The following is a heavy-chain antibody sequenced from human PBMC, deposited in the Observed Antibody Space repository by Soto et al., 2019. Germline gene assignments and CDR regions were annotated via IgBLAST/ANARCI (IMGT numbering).Heavy chain of an antibody. J-gene: IGHJ1*01. CDR2: IYWDDDK. Sequence: SGPTLVNPTQTLTLTCTFSGFSLSTSGVGVGWIRQPPGKALEWLALIYWDDDKRYSTSLKTRLTISKDTSKKQVVLTMTNMDPVDTATYYCAHRVGAPGYFQHWGQGTLVTVSS. CDR3: AHRVGAPGYFQH. D-gene: IGHD1-26*01. CDR1: GFSLSTSGVG. V-gene: IGHV2-5*02.